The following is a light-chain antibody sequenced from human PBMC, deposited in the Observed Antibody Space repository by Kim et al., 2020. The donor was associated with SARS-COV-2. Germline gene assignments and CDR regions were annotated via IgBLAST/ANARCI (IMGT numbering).Light chain of an antibody. CDR2: DAS. V-gene: IGKV1-5*01. Sequence: SVGDRVTITCRVTQSISHYLAWYQLKPGKVPELLIYDASKLYTGVPSRFSGSGSGTEFTLSISSLQPDEFATYYCQQYNNGSPWTFGQGTKVDIK. CDR3: QQYNNGSPWT. CDR1: QSISHY. J-gene: IGKJ1*01.